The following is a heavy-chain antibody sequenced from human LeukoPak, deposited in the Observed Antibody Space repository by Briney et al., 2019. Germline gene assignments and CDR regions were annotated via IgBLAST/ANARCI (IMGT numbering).Heavy chain of an antibody. J-gene: IGHJ4*02. CDR3: ARDPEGGWLSRYYFDY. V-gene: IGHV1-46*01. CDR1: GYTFTSYY. D-gene: IGHD2-15*01. Sequence: ASVTVSCRASGYTFTSYYMHWVRQAPGQGLEWMGIINPSGGSTSYAQKFQGRVTMTRDTSTSTVYMELSSLRSKDTAVYYCARDPEGGWLSRYYFDYWGQGTLVTVSS. CDR2: INPSGGST.